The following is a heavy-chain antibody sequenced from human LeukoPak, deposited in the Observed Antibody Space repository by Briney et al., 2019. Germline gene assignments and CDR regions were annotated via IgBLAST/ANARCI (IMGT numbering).Heavy chain of an antibody. CDR3: AAQLAYFDY. CDR1: GGSISSYN. Sequence: PSETLSLTCTVSGGSISSYNWSWIRQPPGKGLEWIGYIYNSGSTQYNPSLKSRVTISIDMSKNQFSLKLSSVTAADTAVYYCAAQLAYFDYWGQGTLVTVSS. J-gene: IGHJ4*02. CDR2: IYNSGST. V-gene: IGHV4-59*01. D-gene: IGHD1-1*01.